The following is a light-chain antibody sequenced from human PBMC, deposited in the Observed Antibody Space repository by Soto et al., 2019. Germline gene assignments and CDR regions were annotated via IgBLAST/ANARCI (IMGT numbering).Light chain of an antibody. J-gene: IGKJ4*01. CDR2: GAS. CDR1: QSISS. CDR3: QQYNNWPPLT. Sequence: EIVMTQSPATLSVSPGERAPLSCRASQSISSLAWYQQKPGQAPRLLIYGASTRATGIPARFSGSGSGTEFTLTISSLQSEDFAVYYCQQYNNWPPLTFGGGTKVDIK. V-gene: IGKV3-15*01.